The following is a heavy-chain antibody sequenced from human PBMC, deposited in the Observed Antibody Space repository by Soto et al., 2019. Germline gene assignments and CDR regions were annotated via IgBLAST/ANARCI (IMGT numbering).Heavy chain of an antibody. V-gene: IGHV6-1*01. CDR1: GDSVSSNSAA. Sequence: SQTLSLTCAISGDSVSSNSAAWNWIRQSPSRGLEWLGRTYYRSKWYNDYAVSVKSRITINPDTSKNQFSLQLNSVTAEDTAVYFCAKRRGAGGHFDYWGQGALVTVSS. CDR3: AKRRGAGGHFDY. J-gene: IGHJ4*02. D-gene: IGHD2-15*01. CDR2: TYYRSKWYN.